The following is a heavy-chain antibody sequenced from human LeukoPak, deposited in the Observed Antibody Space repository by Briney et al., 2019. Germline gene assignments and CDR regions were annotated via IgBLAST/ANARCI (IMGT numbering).Heavy chain of an antibody. CDR2: INPSGSSA. J-gene: IGHJ5*02. Sequence: ASEKVSCKASGYSFTRYYMHWVRQAPGQGLEWMGFINPSGSSAAYAQKFQGRLTMTRDMFTSTDYMELTSLTSDDTAVYFCARDNSVGETAWWFDPWGQGTLVTVSS. CDR1: GYSFTRYY. CDR3: ARDNSVGETAWWFDP. V-gene: IGHV1-46*01. D-gene: IGHD1-26*01.